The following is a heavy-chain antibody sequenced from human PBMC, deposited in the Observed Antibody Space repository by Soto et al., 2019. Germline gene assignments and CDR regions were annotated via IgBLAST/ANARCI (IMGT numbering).Heavy chain of an antibody. Sequence: PSETLSLTCSVSGGSISRYYWYWIRQPPGKRLEWIGYIYYSGSTNYNPSLKSRVTISIDTSKNQFSLKLTSVTPADTAVYHCARGEAAAGNWFDPWGQGTLVTVSS. V-gene: IGHV4-59*01. CDR1: GGSISRYY. J-gene: IGHJ5*02. CDR2: IYYSGST. CDR3: ARGEAAAGNWFDP. D-gene: IGHD6-13*01.